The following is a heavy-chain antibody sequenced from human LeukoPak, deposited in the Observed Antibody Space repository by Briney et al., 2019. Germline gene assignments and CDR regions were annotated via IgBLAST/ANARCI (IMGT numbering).Heavy chain of an antibody. Sequence: SETLSLTCAVSGGSISSSNWWSWVRQPPGKGLEWIGEIYHSGSTNYNPSLKSRVTISVDKSKNQFPPKLSSVTAADTAVYYCARDQKYYYGSGSYNWFDPWGQGTLVTVSS. V-gene: IGHV4-4*02. J-gene: IGHJ5*02. CDR3: ARDQKYYYGSGSYNWFDP. D-gene: IGHD3-10*01. CDR1: GGSISSSNW. CDR2: IYHSGST.